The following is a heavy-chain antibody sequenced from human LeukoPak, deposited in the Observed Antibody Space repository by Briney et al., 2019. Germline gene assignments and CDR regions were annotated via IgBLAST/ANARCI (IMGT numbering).Heavy chain of an antibody. CDR2: IKQDGSEK. V-gene: IGHV3-7*03. Sequence: GGSLRLSCAASGFTFSFYWMSWVRQAPGKGLEWVANIKQDGSEKFYVDSVKGRFTISRDNAKNTLYLQMNSLRAEDTAVYYCAKGIYGYVWGSYPNYWGQGTLVTVSS. J-gene: IGHJ4*02. D-gene: IGHD3-16*02. CDR3: AKGIYGYVWGSYPNY. CDR1: GFTFSFYW.